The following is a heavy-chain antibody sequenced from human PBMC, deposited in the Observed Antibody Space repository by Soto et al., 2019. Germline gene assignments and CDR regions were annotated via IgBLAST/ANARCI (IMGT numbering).Heavy chain of an antibody. Sequence: ASVKVSCKASGYTFTSYYMHWVRQAPGQGLEWMGIINPSGGSTSYAQKFQGRVTMTRDTSTSTAYMELSSLRSEDTAVYYCARELYDFWSGTNTHYYYYYYGMDIWG. D-gene: IGHD3-3*01. J-gene: IGHJ6*01. CDR3: ARELYDFWSGTNTHYYYYYYGMDI. CDR1: GYTFTSYY. CDR2: INPSGGST. V-gene: IGHV1-46*01.